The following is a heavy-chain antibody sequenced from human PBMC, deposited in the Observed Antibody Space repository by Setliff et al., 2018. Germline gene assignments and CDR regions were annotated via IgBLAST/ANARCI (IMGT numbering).Heavy chain of an antibody. CDR1: GYTFNNYG. Sequence: ASVKVSCKASGYTFNNYGVAWVRQAPGQGLEWMGWVTVYNGNTKYAQNLQGRLTLTTDISTSTAYMELGSLTTDDTAVYYCAASVGGAPFYYGLDVWGQGTTVTVSS. CDR2: VTVYNGNT. V-gene: IGHV1-18*01. CDR3: AASVGGAPFYYGLDV. D-gene: IGHD2-15*01. J-gene: IGHJ6*02.